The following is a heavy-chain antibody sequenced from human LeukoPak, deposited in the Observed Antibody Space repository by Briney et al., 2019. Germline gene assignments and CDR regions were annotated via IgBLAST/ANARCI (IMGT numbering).Heavy chain of an antibody. CDR1: GGSFSGYY. CDR2: INHSGST. D-gene: IGHD3-22*01. CDR3: ARASPPTYYYDSSGYYFPYYFDY. J-gene: IGHJ4*02. V-gene: IGHV4-34*01. Sequence: PSETLSLTCAVYGGSFSGYYWSWIRQPPGKGLEWIGEINHSGSTNYNPSLKSRVTISVDTSKNQFSLKLSSVTAADTAVYYCARASPPTYYYDSSGYYFPYYFDYWGQGTLVTVSS.